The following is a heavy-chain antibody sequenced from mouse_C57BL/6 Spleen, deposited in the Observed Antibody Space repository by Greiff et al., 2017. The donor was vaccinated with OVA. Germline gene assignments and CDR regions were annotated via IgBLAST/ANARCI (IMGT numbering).Heavy chain of an antibody. D-gene: IGHD2-1*01. CDR3: ERSYGNYGDYAMDY. CDR1: GFTFSDYY. Sequence: EVKLVESEGGLVQPGSSMKLSCTASGFTFSDYYMAWVRQVPEKGLEWVANINYDGSSTYYLDSLKSRFIISRDNAKNILYLQMSSLKSEDTATDYCERSYGNYGDYAMDYWGQGTSVTVSS. CDR2: INYDGSST. J-gene: IGHJ4*01. V-gene: IGHV5-16*01.